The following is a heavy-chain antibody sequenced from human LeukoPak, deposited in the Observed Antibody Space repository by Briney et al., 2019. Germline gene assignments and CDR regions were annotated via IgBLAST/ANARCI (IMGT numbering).Heavy chain of an antibody. CDR3: ARDIFYSRGAFDI. D-gene: IGHD6-19*01. V-gene: IGHV4-59*12. J-gene: IGHJ3*02. Sequence: PSETLSLTCTVSGSSISSYYWSWIRQPPGKGLEWIGYIYYSGSTNYNPSLKSRVTISVDTSKNQFSLKLSSVTAADTAVYYCARDIFYSRGAFDIWGQGTMVTVSS. CDR2: IYYSGST. CDR1: GSSISSYY.